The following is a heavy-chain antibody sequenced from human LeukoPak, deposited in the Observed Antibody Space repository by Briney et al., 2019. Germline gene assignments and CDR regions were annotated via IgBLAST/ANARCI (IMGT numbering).Heavy chain of an antibody. CDR3: AKDRAQQLVLDF. CDR1: GFTFSSYA. V-gene: IGHV3-23*01. J-gene: IGHJ4*02. CDR2: IIGSGSST. D-gene: IGHD6-13*01. Sequence: VGSLRLSCAASGFTFSSYAMSWVRQAPGKGLEWVSAIIGSGSSTYYADSVKGRFTISRDNSKNTLFLQMNSLRAEDTAVYYCAKDRAQQLVLDFWGQGTLNTVSS.